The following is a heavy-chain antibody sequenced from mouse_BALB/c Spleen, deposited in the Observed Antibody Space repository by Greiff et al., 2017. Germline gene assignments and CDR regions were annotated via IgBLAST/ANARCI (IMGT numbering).Heavy chain of an antibody. CDR3: AREEGYYYAMDY. CDR1: GYSITSDYA. CDR2: ISYSGST. V-gene: IGHV3-2*02. J-gene: IGHJ4*01. Sequence: EVQLKESGPGLVKPSQSLSLTCTVTGYSITSDYAWNWIRQFPGNKLEWMGYISYSGSTSYNPSLKSRISITRDTSKNQFFLQLNSVTTEDTATYYCAREEGYYYAMDYWGQGTSVTVSS.